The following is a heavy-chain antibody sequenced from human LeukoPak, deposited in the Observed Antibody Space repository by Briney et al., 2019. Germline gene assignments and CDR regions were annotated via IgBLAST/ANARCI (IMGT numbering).Heavy chain of an antibody. Sequence: ASVKVSCKASGYTFSTYYMHWVRQAPGQGLEWMGIISPSGGSTNYAQKFQGRVTMTRDTSTSTVYMELSSLRSEDTALYYCARVPYYSDSSGYGRAFDIWGQGTMVTVSS. D-gene: IGHD3-22*01. CDR2: ISPSGGST. J-gene: IGHJ3*02. CDR1: GYTFSTYY. CDR3: ARVPYYSDSSGYGRAFDI. V-gene: IGHV1-46*01.